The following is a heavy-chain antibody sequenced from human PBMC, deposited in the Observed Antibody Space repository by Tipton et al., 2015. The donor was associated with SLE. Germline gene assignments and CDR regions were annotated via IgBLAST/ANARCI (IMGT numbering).Heavy chain of an antibody. CDR2: MNPNSGNT. D-gene: IGHD6-6*01. CDR1: GYTFTSYD. Sequence: QSGAEVKKPGASVKVSCKASGYTFTSYDINWVRQATGQGLEWMGWMNPNSGNTGYAQKFQGRVTMTRNTSISTAYMELSRLRSDDTAVYYCARDLIVARPGSVGYWGQGTLVTVSS. J-gene: IGHJ4*02. CDR3: ARDLIVARPGSVGY. V-gene: IGHV1-8*02.